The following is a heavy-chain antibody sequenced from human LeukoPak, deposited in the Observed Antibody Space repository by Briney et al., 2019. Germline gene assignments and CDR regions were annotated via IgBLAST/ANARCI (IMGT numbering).Heavy chain of an antibody. Sequence: RVSGPTLVNPTQTLTLTCTFSGFSLSTSGVGVGWIRQPPGKALEWLALIYWDDDKRYSPSLKSRLTITKDTSKNQVVLTMTNMDPVDTATYYCAHKNSLYCSSTSCYGWFDPWGQGTLVTVSS. J-gene: IGHJ5*02. V-gene: IGHV2-5*02. D-gene: IGHD2-2*01. CDR1: GFSLSTSGVG. CDR3: AHKNSLYCSSTSCYGWFDP. CDR2: IYWDDDK.